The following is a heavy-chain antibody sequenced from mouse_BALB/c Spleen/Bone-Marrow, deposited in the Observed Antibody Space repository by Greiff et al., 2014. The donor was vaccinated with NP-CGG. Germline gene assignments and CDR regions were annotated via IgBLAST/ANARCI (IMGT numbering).Heavy chain of an antibody. Sequence: EVQLVESGGGLVQPGGSRKLSCAASGFTFSSFGMHWVRQAPEKGLEWVAYISSGSSTIYYADTMKGRFTISRDNPKNTLFLRMASLRSEDTAMYYCTRSGTLGSIDYWGQGTSVTVSS. J-gene: IGHJ4*01. V-gene: IGHV5-17*02. CDR3: TRSGTLGSIDY. CDR2: ISSGSSTI. CDR1: GFTFSSFG. D-gene: IGHD3-3*01.